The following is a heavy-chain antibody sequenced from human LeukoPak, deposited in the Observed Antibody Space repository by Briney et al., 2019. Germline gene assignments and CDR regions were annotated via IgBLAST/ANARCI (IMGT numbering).Heavy chain of an antibody. V-gene: IGHV3-7*03. CDR3: ARDGNYYDSSGYYYDY. Sequence: GGSLRLSCAASGFTFSSYWMSWVRQAPGKGLEWVANIKQDGSEKYYVDSVKGRFTISRDNAKNSLYLQMNSLRAEDTAVYYCARDGNYYDSSGYYYDYWGQGTLVTVSS. D-gene: IGHD3-22*01. J-gene: IGHJ4*02. CDR1: GFTFSSYW. CDR2: IKQDGSEK.